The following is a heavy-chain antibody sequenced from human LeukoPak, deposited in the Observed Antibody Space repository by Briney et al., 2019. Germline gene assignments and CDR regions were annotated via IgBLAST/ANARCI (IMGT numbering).Heavy chain of an antibody. V-gene: IGHV4-34*01. CDR1: GGSFSGYY. CDR3: ARYSGSRKGNWFDP. J-gene: IGHJ5*02. Sequence: ETSETLSLTCAVYGGSFSGYYWSWIRQPPGKELEWIGEINHSGSTNYNPSLKSRVTISVDTSKNQFSLKLSSVTAADTAVYYCARYSGSRKGNWFDPWGQGTLVTVSS. D-gene: IGHD1-26*01. CDR2: INHSGST.